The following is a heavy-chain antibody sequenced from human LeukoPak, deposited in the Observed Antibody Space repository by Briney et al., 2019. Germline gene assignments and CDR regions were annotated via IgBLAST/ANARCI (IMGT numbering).Heavy chain of an antibody. CDR3: ARGPYAWGYIDY. Sequence: PSQNLSLTCTVSGGSISSGTYYWSWIRQPAGKGLEWIGRFYTSGSTNYNPSLKSRVTISVDTSKNQFSLKLSSVTAADTAVYYCARGPYAWGYIDYWGQGTLVTVSS. V-gene: IGHV4-61*02. J-gene: IGHJ4*02. CDR1: GGSISSGTYY. CDR2: FYTSGST. D-gene: IGHD7-27*01.